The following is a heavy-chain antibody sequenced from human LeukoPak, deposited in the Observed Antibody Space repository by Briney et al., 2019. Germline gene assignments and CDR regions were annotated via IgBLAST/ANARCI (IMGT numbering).Heavy chain of an antibody. J-gene: IGHJ4*02. V-gene: IGHV3-23*01. CDR2: ISGSGGGT. Sequence: GGSLRLSCAASEFPFSSYGMTWVRQAPGKGLEWVSGISGSGGGTYYADSVRGRFSISRDNSKNTLHLQMNSLRAEDTAVYYCAKGLQYYYDSSGYVVFDYWGQGTLVTVSS. CDR3: AKGLQYYYDSSGYVVFDY. CDR1: EFPFSSYG. D-gene: IGHD3-22*01.